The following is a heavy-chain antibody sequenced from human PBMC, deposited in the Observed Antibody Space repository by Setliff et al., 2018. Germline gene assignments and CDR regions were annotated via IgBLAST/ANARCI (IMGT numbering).Heavy chain of an antibody. CDR1: GFTFNNYW. Sequence: PGGSLRLFCEAFGFTFNNYWMSWVRQAPGKGLEWVANIMQDGGAQYYLDSVKGRFTVSRDNSNNTLYLHMSSLRAEDTAVYFCARIFLYGTSWYFDNWGQGTLVTVSS. D-gene: IGHD3-3*01. J-gene: IGHJ4*02. V-gene: IGHV3-7*03. CDR3: ARIFLYGTSWYFDN. CDR2: IMQDGGAQ.